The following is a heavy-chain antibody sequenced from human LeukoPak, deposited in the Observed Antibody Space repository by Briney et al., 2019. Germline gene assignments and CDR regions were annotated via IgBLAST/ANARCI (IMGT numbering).Heavy chain of an antibody. Sequence: GGSLRLSCAASGFTFSDYYMSWIRQAPGKGLEWVSYISRSGSTIYYADSVKGRFTISRDNAKNSLYLQIDSLRAEDTALYYCAKDNGSGWPPGYFDYWGQGTLVTVSS. J-gene: IGHJ4*02. D-gene: IGHD6-19*01. CDR1: GFTFSDYY. CDR3: AKDNGSGWPPGYFDY. V-gene: IGHV3-11*01. CDR2: ISRSGSTI.